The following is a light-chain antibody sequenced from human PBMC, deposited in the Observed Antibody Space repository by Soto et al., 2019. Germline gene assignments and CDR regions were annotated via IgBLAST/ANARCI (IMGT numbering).Light chain of an antibody. V-gene: IGLV1-40*01. J-gene: IGLJ3*02. Sequence: QSVLTQPPSVSGAPGQRVTISCTGSSSNIGAGYDVYWYQQLPGTAPKLLIYGNSNRPSGVPDRFSGSKSGTSASLAITGLQAKDEADYYCQSYDSSLSGSVFGGGTKLTVL. CDR2: GNS. CDR1: SSNIGAGYD. CDR3: QSYDSSLSGSV.